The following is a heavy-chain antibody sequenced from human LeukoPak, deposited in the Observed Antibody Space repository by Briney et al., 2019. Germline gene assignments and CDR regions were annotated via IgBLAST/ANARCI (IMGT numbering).Heavy chain of an antibody. CDR3: TTATAKSGSSWGGFDY. D-gene: IGHD1-26*01. Sequence: GGSLRLSCAASGFTFSNAWMSWVRQAPGKGLEWVGRIKSKADGGTTDYVAPVKGRFTVSRDDSKNTLYLQMSSLKSEDTAVYYCTTATAKSGSSWGGFDYWGRGTLVTVSS. CDR2: IKSKADGGTT. V-gene: IGHV3-15*01. CDR1: GFTFSNAW. J-gene: IGHJ4*02.